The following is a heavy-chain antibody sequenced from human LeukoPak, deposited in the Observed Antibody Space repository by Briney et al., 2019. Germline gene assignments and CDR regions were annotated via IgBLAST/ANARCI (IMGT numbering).Heavy chain of an antibody. J-gene: IGHJ4*02. Sequence: LSSETLSLTCAVYGGSFSGYYWSWVRQAPGKGLEWVSAISGSGGSTYYADSVKGRFTISRDNSKNTLYLQMNSLRAEDTAVYYCAKARVLRGYYSLDQYYFDYWGQGTLVTVSS. CDR3: AKARVLRGYYSLDQYYFDY. D-gene: IGHD3-22*01. V-gene: IGHV3-23*01. CDR2: ISGSGGST. CDR1: GGSFSGYY.